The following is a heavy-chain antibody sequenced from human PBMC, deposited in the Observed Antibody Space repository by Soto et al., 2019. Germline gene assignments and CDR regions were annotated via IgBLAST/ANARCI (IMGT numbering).Heavy chain of an antibody. D-gene: IGHD5-18*01. CDR1: DGSVSSNNW. V-gene: IGHV4-4*02. J-gene: IGHJ4*02. Sequence: SLTCSVSDGSVSSNNWWSWVRQPPGKGLEWIGEIYHSGSTNYNPSLKSRVTISVDKSKNQLSLNLSSVTAADTAVYYCARDGYGWYFNYWGQGTLVTVSS. CDR2: IYHSGST. CDR3: ARDGYGWYFNY.